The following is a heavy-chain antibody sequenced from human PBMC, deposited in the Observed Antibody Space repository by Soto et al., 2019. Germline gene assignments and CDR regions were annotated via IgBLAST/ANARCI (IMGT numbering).Heavy chain of an antibody. Sequence: EVQLLESGGGLLQPGGSLRLSYAASGFTFSSYAMSWVRQAPGKGLEWVSGMSGNGGSAYYADSGKGRFTISRDNSKKTLYLQMNSLRAEDTAVYYCAKGPIFGVENIYDYWGQGTLVTVSS. CDR2: MSGNGGSA. D-gene: IGHD3-3*01. J-gene: IGHJ4*02. CDR1: GFTFSSYA. CDR3: AKGPIFGVENIYDY. V-gene: IGHV3-23*01.